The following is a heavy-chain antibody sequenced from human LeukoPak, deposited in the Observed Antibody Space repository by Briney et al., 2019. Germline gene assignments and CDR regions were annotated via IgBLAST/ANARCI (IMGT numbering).Heavy chain of an antibody. CDR1: GGSFSGYY. Sequence: SETLSLTCAVSGGSFSGYYWSWIRQPPGKGLEWIGEINHSGSTNHNPSLKSRVTISVDTSKNQFSLKLSSVTAADTAVYYCASRYYDILTGYYTVDYWGQGTLVTVSS. D-gene: IGHD3-9*01. J-gene: IGHJ4*02. CDR3: ASRYYDILTGYYTVDY. CDR2: INHSGST. V-gene: IGHV4-34*01.